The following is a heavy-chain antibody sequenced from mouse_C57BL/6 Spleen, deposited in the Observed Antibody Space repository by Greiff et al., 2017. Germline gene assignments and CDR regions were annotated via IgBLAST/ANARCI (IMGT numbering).Heavy chain of an antibody. J-gene: IGHJ3*01. Sequence: QVQLQQPGAELVKPGASVKLSCKASGYTFTSYWMQWVKQRPGQGLEWIGEIDPSDSYTNYNQKFKGKATLTVDTSSSTASMQLSSLTSEDSAVYYCARLYGKEAWFAYWGQGTLVTVSA. CDR1: GYTFTSYW. V-gene: IGHV1-50*01. CDR2: IDPSDSYT. CDR3: ARLYGKEAWFAY. D-gene: IGHD2-10*02.